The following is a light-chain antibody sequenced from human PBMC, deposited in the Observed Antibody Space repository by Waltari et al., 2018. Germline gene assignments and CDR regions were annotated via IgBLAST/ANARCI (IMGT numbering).Light chain of an antibody. CDR2: DVS. CDR3: QQYDRWPLT. J-gene: IGKJ4*01. V-gene: IGKV3D-11*01. Sequence: VVFTQSPATLSLSPGARATLSCRASQGVSKFLAWFQQKPGQSPRLLVYDVSTRATGIPSRFSGSGPGPEFILTINSLEPEDFAVYYCQQYDRWPLTFGGGTKLEIK. CDR1: QGVSKF.